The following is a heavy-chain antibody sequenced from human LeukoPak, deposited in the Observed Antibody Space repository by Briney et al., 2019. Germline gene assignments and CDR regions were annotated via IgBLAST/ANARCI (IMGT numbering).Heavy chain of an antibody. CDR3: ARGQLGYCSGGSCRHYYYGMDV. Sequence: GGSLRLSCAASGFTFSSYAMSWVRQAPGKALEWMAVISNDGSDKDYADSVKGRFTISRDNSKNTLYLQMNSLRAEDTAVYYCARGQLGYCSGGSCRHYYYGMDVWGQGTTVTVSS. J-gene: IGHJ6*02. CDR2: ISNDGSDK. D-gene: IGHD2-15*01. CDR1: GFTFSSYA. V-gene: IGHV3-30-3*01.